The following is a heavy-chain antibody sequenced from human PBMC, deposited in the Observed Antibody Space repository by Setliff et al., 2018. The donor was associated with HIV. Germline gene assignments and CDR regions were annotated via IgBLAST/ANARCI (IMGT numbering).Heavy chain of an antibody. J-gene: IGHJ4*02. Sequence: SETLSLTCSVSGGSINSDNYYWGWIRQAPGKGLEWIGSIYYSENIYYNPSLKSRVTISADTSKKQFSLKLSSVTAADTAVYYCARLRYYDILTGYAFDYWGQGTLVTVSS. CDR3: ARLRYYDILTGYAFDY. CDR2: IYYSENI. V-gene: IGHV4-39*01. CDR1: GGSINSDNYY. D-gene: IGHD3-9*01.